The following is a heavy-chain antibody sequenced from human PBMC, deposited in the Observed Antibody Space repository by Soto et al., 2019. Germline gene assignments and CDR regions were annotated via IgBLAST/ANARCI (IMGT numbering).Heavy chain of an antibody. CDR1: EFTFSSYA. D-gene: IGHD3-10*01. J-gene: IGHJ4*02. Sequence: GGSLRLSCAASEFTFSSYAMNWVRQAPGKGLEWVSGISGGGDSTYYADTVKGRFTISRDNSKNTLYLKMNSLRADDTAVYYCVKRGRGSGSDYLYYFDYWGQGTLVTVSS. V-gene: IGHV3-23*01. CDR3: VKRGRGSGSDYLYYFDY. CDR2: ISGGGDST.